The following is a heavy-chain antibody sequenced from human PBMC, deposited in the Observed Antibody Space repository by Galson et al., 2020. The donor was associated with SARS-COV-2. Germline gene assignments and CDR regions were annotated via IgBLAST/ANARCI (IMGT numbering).Heavy chain of an antibody. V-gene: IGHV5-51*01. CDR3: ARSTRITIFGLGFDP. Sequence: GESLKISCKGSGYSFTSYWIGWVRQMPGKGLEWMGIIYPGDSDTRYSPSFQGQVTISADKSISTAYLQWSSLKASDTAMYYCARSTRITIFGLGFDPWGQGTLVTVSS. J-gene: IGHJ5*02. D-gene: IGHD3-3*01. CDR2: IYPGDSDT. CDR1: GYSFTSYW.